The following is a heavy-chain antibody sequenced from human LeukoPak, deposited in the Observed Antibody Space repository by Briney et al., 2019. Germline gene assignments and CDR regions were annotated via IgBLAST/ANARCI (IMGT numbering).Heavy chain of an antibody. Sequence: GGSLRLSCAASGFTFDDYGMSWVRHAPGKGLEWVSGINWNGGSTGYADSVKGRFTISRDNAKNSLYLQMNSLRAEDTALYYCARDGYCSSTSCDRNAFDIWGQGTMVTVS. CDR1: GFTFDDYG. CDR3: ARDGYCSSTSCDRNAFDI. CDR2: INWNGGST. V-gene: IGHV3-20*04. J-gene: IGHJ3*02. D-gene: IGHD2-2*01.